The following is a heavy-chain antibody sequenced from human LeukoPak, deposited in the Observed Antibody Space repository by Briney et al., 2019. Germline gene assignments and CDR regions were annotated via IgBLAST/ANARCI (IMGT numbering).Heavy chain of an antibody. Sequence: SQTHTLMCAISGDSVSSNGASWNWIRQSPSRGLEWLGRTYYRSQQWHSDYAPSVKGGITLNPDTSKNPFSLQLNSVTPEDTALYYCGRETDFGVVTNWGQGTMVTVSS. V-gene: IGHV6-1*01. CDR3: GRETDFGVVTN. CDR1: GDSVSSNGAS. CDR2: TYYRSQQWHS. D-gene: IGHD3-3*01. J-gene: IGHJ4*01.